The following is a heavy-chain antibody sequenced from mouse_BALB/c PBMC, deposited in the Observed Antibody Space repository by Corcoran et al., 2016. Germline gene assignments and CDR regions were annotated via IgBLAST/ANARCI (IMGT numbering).Heavy chain of an antibody. D-gene: IGHD1-1*01. CDR2: INTYTGEP. Sequence: QIQLVQSGPELKKPGETVKISCKASGYTFTNYGMNWVKQAPGKGLKWMGWINTYTGEPTYADDFKGRFAFSLETSASTAYLQINNLKNEDMATYFCARSYVSAMDYWVQGTSVTVSS. CDR1: GYTFTNYG. CDR3: ARSYVSAMDY. J-gene: IGHJ4*01. V-gene: IGHV9-1*02.